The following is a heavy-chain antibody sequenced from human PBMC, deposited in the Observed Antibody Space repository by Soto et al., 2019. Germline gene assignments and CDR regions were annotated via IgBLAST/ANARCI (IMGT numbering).Heavy chain of an antibody. CDR2: MNPNSGNT. CDR1: GYTFTSYD. CDR3: ARGQWFGGLLYKGDDAFDI. J-gene: IGHJ3*02. V-gene: IGHV1-8*01. Sequence: ASVKVSCKASGYTFTSYDINWVRQATGQGLEWMGWMNPNSGNTGYAQKFQGRVTMTRNTSISTAYMELSSLRSEDTAVYYCARGQWFGGLLYKGDDAFDIWGQGTMVTVSS. D-gene: IGHD3-10*01.